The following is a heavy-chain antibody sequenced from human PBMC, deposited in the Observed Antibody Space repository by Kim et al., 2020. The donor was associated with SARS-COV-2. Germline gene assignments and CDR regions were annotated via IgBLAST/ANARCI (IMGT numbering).Heavy chain of an antibody. CDR2: T. V-gene: IGHV4-59*10. CDR3: ARSAGGSYYDY. Sequence: TTYNPALSSRVPLSVDTPKNPFSLKLSSVTAADTAVYYCARSAGGSYYDYWGQGTLVTVSS. D-gene: IGHD6-13*01. J-gene: IGHJ4*02.